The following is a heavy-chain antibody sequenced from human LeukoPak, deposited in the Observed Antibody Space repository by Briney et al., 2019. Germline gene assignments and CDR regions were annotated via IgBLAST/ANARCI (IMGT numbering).Heavy chain of an antibody. CDR2: IFSGGST. J-gene: IGHJ4*02. D-gene: IGHD3-16*01. Sequence: ASETLSLTGNVSGGSLSSHYCSWIRQAPGKGLEWIGFIFSGGSTNYNPSLKSRVSISMDTSQNQFSLKLTSVTAADTAVYYCARGRGPLRVEFGDWGQGALVTVSS. CDR3: ARGRGPLRVEFGD. CDR1: GGSLSSHY. V-gene: IGHV4-4*09.